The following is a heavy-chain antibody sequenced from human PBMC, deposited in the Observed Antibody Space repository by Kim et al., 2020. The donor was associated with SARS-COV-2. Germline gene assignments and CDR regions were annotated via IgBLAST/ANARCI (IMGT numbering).Heavy chain of an antibody. J-gene: IGHJ4*02. D-gene: IGHD1-26*01. CDR2: ISSSSSYT. CDR3: AREKEGPEGVLGDGYNPFDY. V-gene: IGHV3-11*06. Sequence: GGSLRLSCAASGFTFSDYYMSWIRQAPGKGLEWVSYISSSSSYTNYADSVKGRFTISRDNAKNSLYLQMNSLRAEDTAVYYCAREKEGPEGVLGDGYNPFDYWGQGTLVTVSS. CDR1: GFTFSDYY.